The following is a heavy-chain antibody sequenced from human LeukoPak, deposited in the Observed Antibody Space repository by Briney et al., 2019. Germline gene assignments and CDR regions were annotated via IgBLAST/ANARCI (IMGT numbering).Heavy chain of an antibody. CDR3: TTGRQD. CDR2: IKSKTDGATT. CDR1: GFTFSNAW. V-gene: IGHV3-15*01. J-gene: IGHJ4*02. Sequence: GGSLRLSCAASGFTFSNAWMSWVRQAPGKGLEWVGRIKSKTDGATTDYAAPVKGRFTISRDDSKNTLYLQMNSLKPEDTAVYYCTTGRQDWGQGTLVTVSS.